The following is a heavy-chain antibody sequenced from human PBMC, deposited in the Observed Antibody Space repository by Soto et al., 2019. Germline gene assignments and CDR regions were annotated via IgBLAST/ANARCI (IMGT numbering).Heavy chain of an antibody. V-gene: IGHV3-74*03. CDR2: IKHDGSST. Sequence: GGSLRLSCAASGFTFSSQWMQWVRQAPGKGLVWVSRIKHDGSSTTYADSVKGRFTISRDNAKNMLYLQMDSLRAEDTAVYFCAKSDYADSWGQGTQVTVSS. CDR3: AKSDYADS. CDR1: GFTFSSQW. J-gene: IGHJ4*02.